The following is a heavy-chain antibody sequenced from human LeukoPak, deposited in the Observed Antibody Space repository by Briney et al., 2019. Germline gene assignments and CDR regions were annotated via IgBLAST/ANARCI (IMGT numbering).Heavy chain of an antibody. CDR2: INPSGGST. Sequence: ASVKVSCKASGYTFTSYYMHWVRQAPGQGLEWMGIINPSGGSTSYAQKFQGRVTMTRDMSTSTVYMELSSLRSEDTAVYYWARDLSDSSGYYDLGGDYWGQGTLVTVSS. CDR3: ARDLSDSSGYYDLGGDY. V-gene: IGHV1-46*01. D-gene: IGHD3-22*01. J-gene: IGHJ4*02. CDR1: GYTFTSYY.